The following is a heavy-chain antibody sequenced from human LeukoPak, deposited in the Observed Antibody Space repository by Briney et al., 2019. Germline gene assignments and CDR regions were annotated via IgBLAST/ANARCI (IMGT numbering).Heavy chain of an antibody. Sequence: GASVKVSCKASGYTFIGDYMHWVRQARGQGLEWMGWINPNSGGTNYAQKFQGRVTMTRDTSISTAYMELSRLRSDDTAVYYCARVKKTDYYYYMDVWGKGTTVTISS. V-gene: IGHV1-2*02. J-gene: IGHJ6*03. CDR1: GYTFIGDY. CDR3: ARVKKTDYYYYMDV. CDR2: INPNSGGT.